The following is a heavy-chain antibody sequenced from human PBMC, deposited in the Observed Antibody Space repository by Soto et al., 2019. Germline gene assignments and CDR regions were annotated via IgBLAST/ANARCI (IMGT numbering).Heavy chain of an antibody. Sequence: ASVKVSCKASGYTFINYDISWVRQATGQGLEWMGWMNPGSGKTGYANKFQGRVTMTRDASTSTAHLELSSLTSEDTAVYYCARMASSGTLNWFDPWGQETLVTVSS. CDR1: GYTFINYD. J-gene: IGHJ5*02. CDR2: MNPGSGKT. CDR3: ARMASSGTLNWFDP. V-gene: IGHV1-8*02.